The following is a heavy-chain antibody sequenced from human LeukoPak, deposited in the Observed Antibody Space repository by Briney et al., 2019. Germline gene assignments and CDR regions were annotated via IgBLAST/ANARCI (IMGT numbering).Heavy chain of an antibody. V-gene: IGHV1-24*01. CDR2: FDPEDGET. CDR1: GYTLTELS. CDR3: ATEGPPTAVAGKGYRI. D-gene: IGHD6-19*01. J-gene: IGHJ4*02. Sequence: ASVEVSCKVSGYTLTELSMHWVRQAPGKGLEWMGGFDPEDGETIYAQKFQGRVTMTEDTSTDTAYMELSSLRSEDTAVYYCATEGPPTAVAGKGYRIWGQGTLVTVSS.